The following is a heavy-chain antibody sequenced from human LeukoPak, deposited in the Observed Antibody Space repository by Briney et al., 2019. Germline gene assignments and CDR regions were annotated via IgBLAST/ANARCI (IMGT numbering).Heavy chain of an antibody. Sequence: PGGSLRLSCAASGFTFSSYAMSWVRQAPGKGLEWVSAISGSGGSTYYADSVKGRFTISRDNSKNTLYLQMNSLRAEDTAVYYCAREGQQLANYYYYYGMDVWGQGTTVTVSS. CDR2: ISGSGGST. CDR3: AREGQQLANYYYYYGMDV. V-gene: IGHV3-23*01. J-gene: IGHJ6*02. CDR1: GFTFSSYA. D-gene: IGHD6-13*01.